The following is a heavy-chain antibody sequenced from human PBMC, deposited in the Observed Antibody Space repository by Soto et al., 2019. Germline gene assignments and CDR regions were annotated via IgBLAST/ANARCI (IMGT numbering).Heavy chain of an antibody. CDR1: GFTLSDYH. CDR3: ERDSQTYYYYAMDV. J-gene: IGHJ6*02. Sequence: PGGSLRLSCAASGFTLSDYHMNWIRQTPGKGLEWVSYISSSDTTISYADSMKGRFTISRDNAKNSLFLQMNSLRVEDTAVYYCERDSQTYYYYAMDVWGQGTTVTVSS. CDR2: ISSSDTTI. V-gene: IGHV3-11*01.